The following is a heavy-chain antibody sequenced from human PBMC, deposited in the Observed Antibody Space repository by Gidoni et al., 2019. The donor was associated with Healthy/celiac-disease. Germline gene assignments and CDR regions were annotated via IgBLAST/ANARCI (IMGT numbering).Heavy chain of an antibody. V-gene: IGHV3-23*01. CDR1: GFTFSSYA. J-gene: IGHJ4*02. CDR3: AKRLKGSGSSLDY. D-gene: IGHD3-10*01. Sequence: EVQLLESGGGLVQPGGSLRLSCAASGFTFSSYAMSWVRQAPGKGLEWVSAMSGSGGSTYYADSVKGRFTISRDNSKNTLYLQMNSLRAEDTAVYYCAKRLKGSGSSLDYWGQGTLVTVSS. CDR2: MSGSGGST.